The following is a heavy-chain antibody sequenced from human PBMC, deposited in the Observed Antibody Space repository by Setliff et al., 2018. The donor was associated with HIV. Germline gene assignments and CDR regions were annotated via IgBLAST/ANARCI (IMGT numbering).Heavy chain of an antibody. Sequence: GGSLRLSCAASGFSISSYWMHWVRQTPGKGLVWVSRIKPDGSSIPYADSVKGRFTISRDNAKNTVYLQMNSLSAEDAAVYYCTRDPPTSGWYFDLWGRGTLVTVSS. CDR3: TRDPPTSGWYFDL. CDR1: GFSISSYW. V-gene: IGHV3-74*01. J-gene: IGHJ2*01. D-gene: IGHD7-27*01. CDR2: IKPDGSSI.